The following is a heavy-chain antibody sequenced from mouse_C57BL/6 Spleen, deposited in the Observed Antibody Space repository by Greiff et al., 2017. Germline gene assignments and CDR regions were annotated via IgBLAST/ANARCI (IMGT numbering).Heavy chain of an antibody. Sequence: EVQLMESGGGLVKPGGSLKLSCAASGFTFSDYGMHWVRQAPEKGLEWVAYISSGSSTIYYADTVKGRFTISRDNAKNTLFLQMTSLRSEDTAMYYCARDTTVVAGDWYFDVWGTGTTVTVSS. CDR3: ARDTTVVAGDWYFDV. J-gene: IGHJ1*03. V-gene: IGHV5-17*01. CDR2: ISSGSSTI. CDR1: GFTFSDYG. D-gene: IGHD1-1*01.